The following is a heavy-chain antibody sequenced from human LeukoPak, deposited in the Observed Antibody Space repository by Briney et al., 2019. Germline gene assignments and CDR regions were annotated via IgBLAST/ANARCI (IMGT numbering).Heavy chain of an antibody. J-gene: IGHJ5*02. D-gene: IGHD2-2*01. CDR1: GSTLSNYD. CDR3: ARADCSSSTCYLRRSWFDP. CDR2: ISTSSRYI. Sequence: GGSLRLSCVASGSTLSNYDMNWVPQAPGKGLEWVPSISTSSRYIYYKDSVRGRFTISRDDAKNSLYLEMNSLSAEDTAVYYCARADCSSSTCYLRRSWFDPWGQGTLVTVSS. V-gene: IGHV3-21*01.